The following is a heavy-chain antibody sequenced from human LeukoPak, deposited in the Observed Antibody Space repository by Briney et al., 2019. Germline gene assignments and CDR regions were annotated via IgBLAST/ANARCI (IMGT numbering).Heavy chain of an antibody. CDR3: ARVTGYGFDL. J-gene: IGHJ3*01. V-gene: IGHV4-38-2*02. CDR1: GYSISSGYY. CDR2: INHSGGT. Sequence: SETLSLTCTVSGYSISSGYYWGWIRQPPGKGLEWIGIINHSGGTYYNPSLKSRVTISVDTSKNQFSLRLSSVTAADTAVYYCARVTGYGFDLWGQGTVVPVSS.